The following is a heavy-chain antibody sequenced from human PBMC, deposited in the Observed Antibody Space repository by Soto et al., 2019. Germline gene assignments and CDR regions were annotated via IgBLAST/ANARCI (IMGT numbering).Heavy chain of an antibody. CDR2: INAGNGNT. V-gene: IGHV1-3*05. CDR3: ARGKGYTWNHGWFDP. J-gene: IGHJ5*02. D-gene: IGHD1-20*01. CDR1: GYTFTNYA. Sequence: QVQLVQSGAEEKKPGASVKVSCKASGYTFTNYAMDWVRQAPGQRLEWMGWINAGNGNTKYSQNFQGRVTITRDTSARTAYMELSSLRFEDTAVSYCARGKGYTWNHGWFDPWGQGTLVTVSS.